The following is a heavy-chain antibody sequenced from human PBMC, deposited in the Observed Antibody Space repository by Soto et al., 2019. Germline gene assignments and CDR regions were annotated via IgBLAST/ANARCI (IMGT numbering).Heavy chain of an antibody. D-gene: IGHD2-15*01. CDR3: AREGSYGWYDC. V-gene: IGHV1-18*01. Sequence: ASVKVSCKASGYTFSGHGIIWVRQAPGQGLEWMGWISGYNGNAKYAQRFQGRVTMTTDTSTSTVYMDLRSLGSDDSAVYYCAREGSYGWYDCWGQGTLVTVSS. CDR2: ISGYNGNA. J-gene: IGHJ5*01. CDR1: GYTFSGHG.